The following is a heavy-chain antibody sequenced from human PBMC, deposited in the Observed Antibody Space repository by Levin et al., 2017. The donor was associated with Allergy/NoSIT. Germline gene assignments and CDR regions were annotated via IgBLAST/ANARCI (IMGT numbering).Heavy chain of an antibody. J-gene: IGHJ5*02. CDR3: AREISMESNWFDP. D-gene: IGHD3-3*01. Sequence: GGSLRLSCAASGFTFSDYYMSWIRQAPGKGLEWVSYISSSGSTIYYADSVKGRFTISRDNAKNSLYLQMNSLRAEDTAVYYCAREISMESNWFDPWGQGTLVTVSS. CDR2: ISSSGSTI. CDR1: GFTFSDYY. V-gene: IGHV3-11*01.